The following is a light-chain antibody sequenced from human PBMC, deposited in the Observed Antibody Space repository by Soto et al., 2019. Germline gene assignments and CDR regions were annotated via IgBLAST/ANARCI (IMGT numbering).Light chain of an antibody. CDR2: EVT. Sequence: QSVLAQPASVSGSPGQSITISCTGGSSDIGGYNYVSWYQQHPGRAPRLLILEVTNRPSGVPDRFSGSKSGNTASLIIRGLQAEDEADYYCSSYTSSTTLVFGGGTKLTVL. CDR1: SSDIGGYNY. J-gene: IGLJ2*01. CDR3: SSYTSSTTLV. V-gene: IGLV2-14*01.